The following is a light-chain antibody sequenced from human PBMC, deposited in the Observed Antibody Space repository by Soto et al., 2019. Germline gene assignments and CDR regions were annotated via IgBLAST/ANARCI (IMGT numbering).Light chain of an antibody. Sequence: EIVLTQSPGTLSLSPGERATLSCRASQSVSSSCLAWYQQKPGQAPRLLIYGASSTATGITDRFSGSGSGTDFTLTISKLEPEDFAVYYCQQDGSSPTTFGQGTRLEIK. V-gene: IGKV3-20*01. CDR2: GAS. CDR3: QQDGSSPTT. J-gene: IGKJ5*01. CDR1: QSVSSSC.